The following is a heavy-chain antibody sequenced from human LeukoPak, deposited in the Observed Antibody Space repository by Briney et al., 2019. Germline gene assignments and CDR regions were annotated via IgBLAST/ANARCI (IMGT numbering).Heavy chain of an antibody. CDR3: AKVSVGATTGDY. CDR2: ISGSGGST. J-gene: IGHJ4*02. D-gene: IGHD1-26*01. Sequence: GGFLRLSCAASGFTFSSYAMSWVRQAPGKGLEWVSAISGSGGSTYYADSVKGRFTISRDNSKNTLYLQMNSLRAEDTAVYYCAKVSVGATTGDYWGQGTLVTVSS. CDR1: GFTFSSYA. V-gene: IGHV3-23*01.